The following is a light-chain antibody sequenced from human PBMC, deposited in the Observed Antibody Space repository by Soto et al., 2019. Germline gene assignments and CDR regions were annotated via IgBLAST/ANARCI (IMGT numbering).Light chain of an antibody. CDR2: KAS. J-gene: IGKJ1*01. V-gene: IGKV1-5*03. CDR3: QHYNSYSEA. Sequence: IQMTQSRSTLSGSVGPRFTITCRASQTISSWLAWYQQKKGKAPKLMIYKASTLKSGVPSRFSGSGYGTEFNLTISSLQTDDFATYYCQHYNSYSEAFGQGTKVDI. CDR1: QTISSW.